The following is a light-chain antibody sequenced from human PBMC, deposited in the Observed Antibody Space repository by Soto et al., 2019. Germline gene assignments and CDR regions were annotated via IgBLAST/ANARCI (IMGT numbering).Light chain of an antibody. CDR1: QSLVHSDGNSY. Sequence: DIVMTQTPLSLPVTLGQPASISCRSSQSLVHSDGNSYLSWLQQRPGQPPRLLIYKFSNRLSGVPERISGRGAGTDFSLKTISVEAEDGGVYYFMKATKFPFTFGQGTKLEIK. CDR2: KFS. V-gene: IGKV2-24*01. J-gene: IGKJ2*01. CDR3: MKATKFPFT.